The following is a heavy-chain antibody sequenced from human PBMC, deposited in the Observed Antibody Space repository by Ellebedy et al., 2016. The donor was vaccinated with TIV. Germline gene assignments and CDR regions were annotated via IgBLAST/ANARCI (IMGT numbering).Heavy chain of an antibody. D-gene: IGHD6-13*01. J-gene: IGHJ4*02. CDR1: GFTFSSYG. CDR2: ISSSSSYT. V-gene: IGHV3-21*05. CDR3: ARVTAGTVDY. Sequence: GESLKISXAASGFTFSSYGMHWVRQAPGKGLEWVSYISSSSSYTNYADSVKGRFTISRDNAKNSLYLQMNSLRAEDTAVYYCARVTAGTVDYWGQGTLVTVSS.